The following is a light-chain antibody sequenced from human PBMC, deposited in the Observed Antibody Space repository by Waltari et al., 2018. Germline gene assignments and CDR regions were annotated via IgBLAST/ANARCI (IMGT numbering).Light chain of an antibody. J-gene: IGKJ4*01. CDR3: QQYDISPLT. V-gene: IGKV3-20*01. CDR2: GAA. Sequence: EIVLTQSPGTLSLSPGERATLSCRASQTVRTTYLAWYQQKPGQAPTLLIYGAASRATGIPDRFSGSGSGTDFSLTISSRVPEDFAVYYCQQYDISPLTFGGGTKVEIK. CDR1: QTVRTTY.